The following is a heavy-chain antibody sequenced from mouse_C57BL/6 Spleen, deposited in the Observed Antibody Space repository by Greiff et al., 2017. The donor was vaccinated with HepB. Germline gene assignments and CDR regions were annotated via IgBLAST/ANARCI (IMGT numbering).Heavy chain of an antibody. V-gene: IGHV7-3*01. CDR2: IRNKANGYTT. Sequence: EVQLVESGGGLVQPGGSLSLSCAASGFTFTDYYMSWVRQPPGKALEWLGFIRNKANGYTTEYSASVKGRFTISRDNSQSILYLQMNALRAEDSATYYCARWETGYAMDYWGQGTSVTVSS. CDR1: GFTFTDYY. J-gene: IGHJ4*01. CDR3: ARWETGYAMDY.